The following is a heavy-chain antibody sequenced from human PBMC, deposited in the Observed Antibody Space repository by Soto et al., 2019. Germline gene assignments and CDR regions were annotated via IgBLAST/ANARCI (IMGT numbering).Heavy chain of an antibody. Sequence: GGSLRLSCAVPGGIFHGYGMHWVRQAPGKGLEWVAIIRFDGSNEEYADSVKGRFTISRENAKNSLYLQMNSLRAGDTAVYFCARAGVPSTSNDYYYMDVWGNGTTVTVSS. CDR2: IRFDGSNE. J-gene: IGHJ6*03. D-gene: IGHD1-26*01. CDR1: GGIFHGYG. V-gene: IGHV3-33*01. CDR3: ARAGVPSTSNDYYYMDV.